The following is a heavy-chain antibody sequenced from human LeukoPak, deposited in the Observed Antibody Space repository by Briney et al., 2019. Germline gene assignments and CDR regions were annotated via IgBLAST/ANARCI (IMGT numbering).Heavy chain of an antibody. CDR2: INPNSGGT. Sequence: ASVKVSCKASGYTFSGYYMHWVRQAPGQGLEWMGWINPNSGGTIYVEKFQGRVTMTREMSISTDYMELSSLRSDDTAVYYCARGAEDSSVYYSGLYYWGQGTLVTFSS. D-gene: IGHD3-22*01. CDR1: GYTFSGYY. J-gene: IGHJ4*02. V-gene: IGHV1-2*02. CDR3: ARGAEDSSVYYSGLYY.